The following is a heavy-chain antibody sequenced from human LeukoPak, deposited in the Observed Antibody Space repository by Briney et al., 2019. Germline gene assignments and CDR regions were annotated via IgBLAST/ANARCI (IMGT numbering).Heavy chain of an antibody. V-gene: IGHV4-4*07. CDR3: ARDRAWYYDILTGYYPSYYFDY. CDR1: GGSISSYY. Sequence: PSETLSLTCTVSGGSISSYYWSWIRQPAGKGLEWIGRIYTSGSTNYNPSLKSRVTMSVDTSKNQFSLKLSSVTAADTAVYYCARDRAWYYDILTGYYPSYYFDYWGQGTLVTVSS. CDR2: IYTSGST. D-gene: IGHD3-9*01. J-gene: IGHJ4*02.